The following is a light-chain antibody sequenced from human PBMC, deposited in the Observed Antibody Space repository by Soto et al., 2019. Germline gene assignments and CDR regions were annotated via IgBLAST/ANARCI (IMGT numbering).Light chain of an antibody. J-gene: IGKJ2*01. CDR1: QSVTSSS. CDR3: QQYGSSPAYT. CDR2: GAS. V-gene: IGKV3-20*01. Sequence: EIVLTQSPGTLSLSPGERATLFCRASQSVTSSSLAWYQQKPGQAPRLLIYGASSRATGIPDRFSGSGSGTDFTLTISRLEPEDFAVYYCQQYGSSPAYTFGQGTKLEIK.